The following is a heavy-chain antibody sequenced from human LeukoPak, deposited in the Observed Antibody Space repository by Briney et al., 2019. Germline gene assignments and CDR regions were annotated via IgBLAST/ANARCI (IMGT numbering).Heavy chain of an antibody. Sequence: PGGSLRLSCVASGFKFDDYAMHWVRQAPGKGLEWVSGISWGSVNIGYADSVKGRFTISRDNAKNSLYLQMTDLRIEDTAFYYCAKDTTPQLVGVTSNCFDPWGQGTLVTVSS. D-gene: IGHD1-26*01. CDR2: ISWGSVNI. V-gene: IGHV3-9*01. CDR1: GFKFDDYA. CDR3: AKDTTPQLVGVTSNCFDP. J-gene: IGHJ5*02.